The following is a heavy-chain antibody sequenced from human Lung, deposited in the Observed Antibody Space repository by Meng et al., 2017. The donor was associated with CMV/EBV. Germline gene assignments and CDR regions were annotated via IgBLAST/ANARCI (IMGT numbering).Heavy chain of an antibody. CDR3: ARVGQWLPIDY. CDR1: GGSISSSNW. D-gene: IGHD6-19*01. CDR2: IYHSGST. Sequence: VHLRGSGPGLVQPSGPLSLTCAVSGGSISSSNWWSWVRQPPGKGLEWIGEIYHSGSTNYNPSLKSRVTISVDKSKNQFSLNLSSVTAADTAVYYCARVGQWLPIDYWGQGTLVTVSS. J-gene: IGHJ4*02. V-gene: IGHV4-4*02.